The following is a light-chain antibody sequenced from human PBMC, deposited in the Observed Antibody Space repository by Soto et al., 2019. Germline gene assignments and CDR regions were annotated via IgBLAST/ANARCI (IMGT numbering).Light chain of an antibody. CDR2: DAS. V-gene: IGKV3-11*01. J-gene: IGKJ3*01. Sequence: EIVLTQSPDTLSLSPGERATLSCRASQSVGSSLAWYQQNPCQAPRLLIYDASNRATGIPARISGSGSVTDFTLTISSLEPEDFAVYYCQHRSNWPPEVTFGPGTKVDIK. CDR3: QHRSNWPPEVT. CDR1: QSVGSS.